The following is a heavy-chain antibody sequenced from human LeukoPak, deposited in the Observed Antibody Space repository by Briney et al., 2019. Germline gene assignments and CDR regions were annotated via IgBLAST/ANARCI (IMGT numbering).Heavy chain of an antibody. Sequence: ASVKVSCKASGYTFTNYYMHWVRQAPGQGLEWMGIINPSVGSTTYAQEFQGRVTMTRDTSVSTAYMELSRLRSDDTAVYYCARDHCTSSGCYEYYYYGVDVWGQGTTVTVSS. CDR3: ARDHCTSSGCYEYYYYGVDV. J-gene: IGHJ6*02. CDR1: GYTFTNYY. V-gene: IGHV1-46*01. D-gene: IGHD2-2*01. CDR2: INPSVGST.